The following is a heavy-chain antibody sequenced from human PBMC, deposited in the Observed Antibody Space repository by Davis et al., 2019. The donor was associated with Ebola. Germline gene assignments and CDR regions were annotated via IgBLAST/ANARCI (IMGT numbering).Heavy chain of an antibody. CDR1: GFTFSSYA. Sequence: GESLKISCAASGFTFSSYAMHWVRQAPGKGLEWVAVISYDGSNKYYADSVKGRFTISRDNSKNTLYLQMNSLRAEDTAVYYCARVIFEGYDYGDYNFDYWGQGTLVTVSS. D-gene: IGHD4-17*01. CDR2: ISYDGSNK. J-gene: IGHJ4*02. CDR3: ARVIFEGYDYGDYNFDY. V-gene: IGHV3-30-3*01.